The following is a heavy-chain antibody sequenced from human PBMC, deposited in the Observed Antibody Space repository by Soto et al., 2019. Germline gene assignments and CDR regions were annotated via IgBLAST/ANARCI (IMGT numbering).Heavy chain of an antibody. J-gene: IGHJ4*02. V-gene: IGHV3-30-3*01. CDR1: GFNFRSNA. CDR3: SRVDPSAKSPDY. CDR2: ISDDGSIE. Sequence: QVHLVESGGGVVQPGRSLRLSCVVSGFNFRSNAMHWVRQVPGKGLEWVAIISDDGSIEYYADSVKGRFTISRDNSKNTVYLQMNRLSFEDTAVYYCSRVDPSAKSPDYWGQGTLVTVSS. D-gene: IGHD2-15*01.